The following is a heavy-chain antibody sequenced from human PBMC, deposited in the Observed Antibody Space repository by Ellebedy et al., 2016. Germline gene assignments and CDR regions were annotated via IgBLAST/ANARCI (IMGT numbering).Heavy chain of an antibody. Sequence: GGSLRLSCAASGFTFSNYWVSWVRQAPGKGLEWVANIKQDESEKYYVDSVRGRFTISRDNAKNSLYLQMDSLSAEDTAMYYCAREGETNWIQFDYWGRGTLVTVSS. J-gene: IGHJ4*02. V-gene: IGHV3-7*01. CDR3: AREGETNWIQFDY. CDR1: GFTFSNYW. D-gene: IGHD1-1*01. CDR2: IKQDESEK.